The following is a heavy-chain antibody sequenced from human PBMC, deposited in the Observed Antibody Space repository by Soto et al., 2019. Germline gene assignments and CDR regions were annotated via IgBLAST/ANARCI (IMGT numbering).Heavy chain of an antibody. D-gene: IGHD2-15*01. Sequence: GESLKISCKGSGYSFTSYWTCCVPQMPGKGLEWTGIINPCDSGTGLCPSFPGQGTTSADKSISTAYLQWSSLKASDTAMYYCARSATVVTTDIDYWGQGTRVTVSS. CDR3: ARSATVVTTDIDY. CDR1: GYSFTSYW. J-gene: IGHJ4*02. V-gene: IGHV5-51*01. CDR2: INPCDSGT.